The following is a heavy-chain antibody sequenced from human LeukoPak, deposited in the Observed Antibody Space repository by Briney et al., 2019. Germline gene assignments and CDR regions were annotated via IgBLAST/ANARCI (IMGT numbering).Heavy chain of an antibody. V-gene: IGHV3-30*04. CDR1: GFTFSNYA. Sequence: PGGSLRLSCAASGFTFSNYAFHWVRQPPGKGLEWAAVISYEGSVTYYADSVKGRFTISRDNSKNTLDLQMNSLRVEDTAVYYCVRDRAPWGGALRGAKGMDVWGEGTTVTVSS. CDR3: VRDRAPWGGALRGAKGMDV. D-gene: IGHD1-26*01. CDR2: ISYEGSVT. J-gene: IGHJ6*04.